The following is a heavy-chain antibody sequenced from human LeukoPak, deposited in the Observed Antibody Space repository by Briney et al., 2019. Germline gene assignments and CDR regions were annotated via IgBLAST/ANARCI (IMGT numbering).Heavy chain of an antibody. CDR3: ARRSNYYGSGY. CDR1: GGSITTGGYS. Sequence: PSETLSLTCAVSGGSITTGGYSWSWIRQPPGKGLEWIGYIYYSVSAYYNPSLKSRLTISIDTSKNQFSLKLSSVTAADTAVYYCARRSNYYGSGYWGQGTLVTVSS. CDR2: IYYSVSA. D-gene: IGHD3-10*01. V-gene: IGHV4-30-4*07. J-gene: IGHJ4*02.